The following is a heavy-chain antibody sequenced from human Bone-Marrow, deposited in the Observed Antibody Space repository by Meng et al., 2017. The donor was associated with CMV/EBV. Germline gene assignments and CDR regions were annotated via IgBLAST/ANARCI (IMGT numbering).Heavy chain of an antibody. V-gene: IGHV1-69*05. CDR1: GGTFSSYA. CDR2: IIPIFGTA. Sequence: SVKVSCKASGGTFSSYAISWVRQAPGQGLEWMGGIIPIFGTANYAQKFQGRVTITTDESTGTAYMELSSLRSEDTAVYYCARCPIVGATYHHYYFDYWGQGTLVTVSS. D-gene: IGHD1-26*01. CDR3: ARCPIVGATYHHYYFDY. J-gene: IGHJ4*02.